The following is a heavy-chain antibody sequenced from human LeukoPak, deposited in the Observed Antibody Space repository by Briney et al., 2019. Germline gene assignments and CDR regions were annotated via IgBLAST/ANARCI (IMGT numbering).Heavy chain of an antibody. D-gene: IGHD6-6*01. J-gene: IGHJ3*02. V-gene: IGHV6-1*01. Sequence: SQTLSLTCAISGDSVSNNSAAWNWIRQSPSKGLEWLGRTYYRSKWYNDYAVSVKSRITLNPDTSKNQFSLQLNSVTPEDTAVYYCARDLAAPVDAFDIWGQETMVTVSS. CDR3: ARDLAAPVDAFDI. CDR2: TYYRSKWYN. CDR1: GDSVSNNSAA.